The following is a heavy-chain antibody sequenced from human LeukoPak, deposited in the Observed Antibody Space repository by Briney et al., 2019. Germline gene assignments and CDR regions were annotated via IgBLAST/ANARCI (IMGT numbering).Heavy chain of an antibody. CDR3: ARADQYSSGWYFDY. J-gene: IGHJ4*02. D-gene: IGHD6-19*01. Sequence: GASVKVSCKASGYTFTSYGISWVRQAPGQGLERMGWISAYNGNTNYAQKLLGRVTMTTDTSTSTAYMELRSLRSDDTAVYYCARADQYSSGWYFDYWGQGTLVTVSS. CDR2: ISAYNGNT. CDR1: GYTFTSYG. V-gene: IGHV1-18*01.